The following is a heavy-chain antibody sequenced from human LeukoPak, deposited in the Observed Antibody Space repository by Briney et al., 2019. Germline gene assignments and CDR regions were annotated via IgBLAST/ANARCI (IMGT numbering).Heavy chain of an antibody. V-gene: IGHV1-2*02. J-gene: IGHJ4*02. Sequence: ASVKVSCKASGYTFTGYYMHWVRQAPGQGLEWMGWINPNSGGTNYALKFQGRVTMTRDTSISTAYMELSRLRSDDTAVYYCASVGGYYEYYFDYWGQGTLVTVSS. CDR2: INPNSGGT. CDR3: ASVGGYYEYYFDY. D-gene: IGHD3-16*01. CDR1: GYTFTGYY.